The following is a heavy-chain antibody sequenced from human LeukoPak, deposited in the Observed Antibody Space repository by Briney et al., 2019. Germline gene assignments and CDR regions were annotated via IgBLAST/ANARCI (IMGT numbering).Heavy chain of an antibody. J-gene: IGHJ4*02. Sequence: PSQTLSLTCAVSGGSISSGGYYWSWIRQPPGKGLEWIGYIYYSGSTNYNPSLKSRVTISVDTSKNQFSLKLSSVTAADTAVYYCARVNDSSGYPYYFDYWGQGTLVTVSS. CDR2: IYYSGST. V-gene: IGHV4-61*08. CDR3: ARVNDSSGYPYYFDY. CDR1: GGSISSGGYY. D-gene: IGHD3-22*01.